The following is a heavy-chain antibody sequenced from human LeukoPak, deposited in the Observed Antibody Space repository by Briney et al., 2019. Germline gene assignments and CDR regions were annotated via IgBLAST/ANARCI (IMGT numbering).Heavy chain of an antibody. Sequence: GGSLRLSCAASGFTFSNAWMSWVRQAPGKGLEWVDRIKSKTDGGTTDYAAPVKGRFTISRGDSKNTLYLQMNSLKTEDTAVCYCTTGHSSGWYSLEGWGQGTLVTVSS. CDR2: IKSKTDGGTT. J-gene: IGHJ4*02. CDR3: TTGHSSGWYSLEG. CDR1: GFTFSNAW. V-gene: IGHV3-15*01. D-gene: IGHD6-19*01.